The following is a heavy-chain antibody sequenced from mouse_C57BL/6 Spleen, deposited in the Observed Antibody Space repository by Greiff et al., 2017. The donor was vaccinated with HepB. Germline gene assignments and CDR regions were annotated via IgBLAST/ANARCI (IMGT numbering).Heavy chain of an antibody. Sequence: QVQLKQLGPGLVQPSQSLSITCTVSGFSLTSYGVHWVRQSPGKGLEWLGVIWSGGSTDYNAAFISRLSISKDNSKSQVFFKMNSLQADDTAIYYCARKGYDYGDYYAMDYWGQGTSVTVSS. D-gene: IGHD2-4*01. CDR3: ARKGYDYGDYYAMDY. CDR1: GFSLTSYG. V-gene: IGHV2-2*01. J-gene: IGHJ4*01. CDR2: IWSGGST.